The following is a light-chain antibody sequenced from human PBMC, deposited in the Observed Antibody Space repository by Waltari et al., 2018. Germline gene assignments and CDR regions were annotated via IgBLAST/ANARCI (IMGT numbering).Light chain of an antibody. CDR2: QNV. V-gene: IGLV1-47*01. Sequence: QSLLTQQPSASGTPGERVTLSCSGSNSNIGSGFVYWYHQVPGTGPKTPLDQNVERPSGVPDRVSGSKSGTSASLASSGLRPEDEGDYYCAAWEYNLNGVVFGGGTRLTVL. CDR3: AAWEYNLNGVV. CDR1: NSNIGSGF. J-gene: IGLJ3*02.